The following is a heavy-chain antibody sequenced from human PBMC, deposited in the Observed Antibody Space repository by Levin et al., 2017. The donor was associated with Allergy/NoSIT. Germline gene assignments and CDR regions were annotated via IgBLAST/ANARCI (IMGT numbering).Heavy chain of an antibody. CDR3: ARTPLSYYDSSGYYYYFDL. CDR1: GGTFSSYA. Sequence: KISCKASGGTFSSYAISWVRQAPGQGLEWMGGIIPIFGTANYAQKFQGRVTITADESTSTAYMELSSLRSEDTAVYYCARTPLSYYDSSGYYYYFDLWGRGTLVTVSS. J-gene: IGHJ2*01. V-gene: IGHV1-69*01. D-gene: IGHD3-22*01. CDR2: IIPIFGTA.